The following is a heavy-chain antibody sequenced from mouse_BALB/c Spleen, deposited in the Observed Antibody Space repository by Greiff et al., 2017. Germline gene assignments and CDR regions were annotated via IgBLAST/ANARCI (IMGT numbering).Heavy chain of an antibody. CDR1: GYSITSDYA. CDR3: ARWRYDKFAY. D-gene: IGHD2-14*01. CDR2: ISYSGST. J-gene: IGHJ3*01. V-gene: IGHV3-2*02. Sequence: DVKLQESGPGLVKPSQSLSLTCTVTGYSITSDYAWNWIRQFPGNKLEWMGYISYSGSTSYNPSLKSRISITRATSKNQFFLQLNSVTTEDTATYYCARWRYDKFAYWGQGTLVTVSA.